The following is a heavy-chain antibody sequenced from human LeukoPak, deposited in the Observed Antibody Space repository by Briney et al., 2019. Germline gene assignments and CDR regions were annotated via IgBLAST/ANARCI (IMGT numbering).Heavy chain of an antibody. CDR2: ISAYKGNT. V-gene: IGHV1-18*01. CDR1: DYTFTTYG. Sequence: GASVKVSCKASDYTFTTYGISWVRQAPGQGREWMGWISAYKGNTNYAQKLQGRVTMTTDTSTSTAYMELRSLSSDDTAVYYCARDRGYCSGGSCYRNWFDPWGQGTLVTVSS. CDR3: ARDRGYCSGGSCYRNWFDP. J-gene: IGHJ5*02. D-gene: IGHD2-15*01.